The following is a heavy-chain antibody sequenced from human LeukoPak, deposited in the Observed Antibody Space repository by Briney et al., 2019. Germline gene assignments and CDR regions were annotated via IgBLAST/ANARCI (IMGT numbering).Heavy chain of an antibody. CDR1: GYTFTSYD. CDR2: MNPNSGNT. D-gene: IGHD3-3*01. CDR3: ARVGKYYDFWSGYPNWFDP. V-gene: IGHV1-8*01. Sequence: ASVKVSCKASGYTFTSYDINLVRQATGQGLEWMGWMNPNSGNTGYAQKFQGRVTMTRNTSISTAYMELSSLRSEDTAVYYCARVGKYYDFWSGYPNWFDPWGQGTLVTVSS. J-gene: IGHJ5*02.